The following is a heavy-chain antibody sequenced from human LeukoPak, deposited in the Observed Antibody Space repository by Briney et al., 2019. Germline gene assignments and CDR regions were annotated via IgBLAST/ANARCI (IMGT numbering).Heavy chain of an antibody. CDR2: IYYSGST. J-gene: IGHJ4*02. CDR3: ARGGADGSSGYYYRPLVDY. CDR1: GGSISSGGYY. Sequence: PSQTLSLTCTVSGGSISSGGYYWSWIRQHPGKGLEWIGYIYYSGSTYYNPSLKSRVTISVDTSKNQFSLKLSSVTAADTAVYYCARGGADGSSGYYYRPLVDYWGQGTLVTVSS. D-gene: IGHD3-22*01. V-gene: IGHV4-31*03.